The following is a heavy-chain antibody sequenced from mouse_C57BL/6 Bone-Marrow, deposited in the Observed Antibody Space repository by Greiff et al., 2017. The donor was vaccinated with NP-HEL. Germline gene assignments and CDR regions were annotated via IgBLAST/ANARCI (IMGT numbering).Heavy chain of an antibody. CDR2: INPSNGGT. V-gene: IGHV1-53*01. CDR1: GYTFTSYW. CDR3: ARRGTGWYFDV. J-gene: IGHJ1*03. Sequence: QVQLQQPGTELVKPGASVKLSCKASGYTFTSYWMHWVKQRPGQGLEWIGNINPSNGGTNYNEKFKSKATLTVDKSSSTAYMQLRRLTSEDSAVYCCARRGTGWYFDVWGTGTTVTVSS. D-gene: IGHD3-3*01.